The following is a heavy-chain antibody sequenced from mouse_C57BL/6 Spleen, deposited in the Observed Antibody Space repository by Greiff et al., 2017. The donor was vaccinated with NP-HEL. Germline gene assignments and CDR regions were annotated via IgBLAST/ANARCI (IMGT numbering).Heavy chain of an antibody. CDR3: ARGETGTRNYFDY. Sequence: VQGVESGAELVKPGASVKLSCKASGYTFTSYWMHWVKQRPGRGLEWIGRIDPNSGGTKYKDQCKSKASMTVDKPSSTAYMQRGGLTSEDSAVYYCARGETGTRNYFDYWGQGTTLTVSS. D-gene: IGHD4-1*01. V-gene: IGHV1-72*01. J-gene: IGHJ2*01. CDR1: GYTFTSYW. CDR2: IDPNSGGT.